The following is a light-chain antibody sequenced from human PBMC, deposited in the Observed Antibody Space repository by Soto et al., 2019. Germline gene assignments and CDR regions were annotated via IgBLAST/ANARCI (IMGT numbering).Light chain of an antibody. Sequence: DIHITQSPSTLSSSVLYIFTFTCLASQGIGTYLVWYQQKSGKAPTVLIYASSTLQTGVPSRFSGSGSGTDFSLTISSLHPEDVATYYCQQVDSYPRTFGQGTKVDIK. J-gene: IGKJ1*01. CDR3: QQVDSYPRT. CDR2: ASS. V-gene: IGKV1-9*01. CDR1: QGIGTY.